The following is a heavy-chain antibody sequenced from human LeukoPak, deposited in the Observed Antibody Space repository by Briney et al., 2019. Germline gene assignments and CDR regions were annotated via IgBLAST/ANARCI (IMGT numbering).Heavy chain of an antibody. Sequence: SETLSLTCAVSGYSISSGCYWSWIRQPPGKGLEWIGEINHSGSTNYNPSLKSRVTISVDTSENQFSLKLSSVTAADTAVYYCARVPDCISTSCYGEYYMDVWGKGTTVAVSS. CDR2: INHSGST. V-gene: IGHV4-38-2*01. D-gene: IGHD2-2*01. CDR3: ARVPDCISTSCYGEYYMDV. CDR1: GYSISSGCY. J-gene: IGHJ6*03.